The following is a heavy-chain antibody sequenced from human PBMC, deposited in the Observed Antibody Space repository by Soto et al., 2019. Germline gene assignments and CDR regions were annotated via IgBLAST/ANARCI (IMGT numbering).Heavy chain of an antibody. CDR3: AGGGVVGYCSGGRCSDFDY. V-gene: IGHV3-23*01. CDR1: GFTFSNYA. J-gene: IGHJ4*02. Sequence: PGGSLRLSCAASGFTFSNYAMSWVRQAPGKGPEWVAAISGGGDKTYYADSVKGRFTISRDNSKNTVYLQMNSLRAEDTAVYYCAGGGVVGYCSGGRCSDFDYWGQGTLVTVSS. CDR2: ISGGGDKT. D-gene: IGHD2-15*01.